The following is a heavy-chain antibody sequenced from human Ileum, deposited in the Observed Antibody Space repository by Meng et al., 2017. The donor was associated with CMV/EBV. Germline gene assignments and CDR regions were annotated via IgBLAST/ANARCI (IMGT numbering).Heavy chain of an antibody. CDR3: ASSDYDFWSGPNWFDP. J-gene: IGHJ5*01. Sequence: GESLKISCAASGFTFSSYWMSWVRQAPGKGLEWVANIKQDGSEKYYVDSVKGRFTISRDNAKNSLYLQMNSLRAEDTAVYYCASSDYDFWSGPNWFDPWGQGTRVTVSS. D-gene: IGHD3-3*01. CDR1: GFTFSSYW. CDR2: IKQDGSEK. V-gene: IGHV3-7*01.